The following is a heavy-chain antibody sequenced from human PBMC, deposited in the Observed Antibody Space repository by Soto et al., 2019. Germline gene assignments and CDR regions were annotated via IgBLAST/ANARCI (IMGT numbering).Heavy chain of an antibody. CDR2: ISYDGNKE. J-gene: IGHJ6*02. CDR1: GFIFGTYG. Sequence: QVQLVESGGGVVQPGRSLRLSCSASGFIFGTYGMDWVRQAPGKGLEWVALISYDGNKEFYADSVKGRFTISRDNSRNTLYLHMNSLKPEDTAMYYCAKETATSVAYYYFYGLDVWGPGTTVSVSS. V-gene: IGHV3-30*18. D-gene: IGHD1-1*01. CDR3: AKETATSVAYYYFYGLDV.